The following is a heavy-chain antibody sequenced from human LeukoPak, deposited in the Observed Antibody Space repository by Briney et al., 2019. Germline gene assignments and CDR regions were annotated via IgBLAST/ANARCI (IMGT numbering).Heavy chain of an antibody. CDR3: AKDHSSSWPRGAFDV. J-gene: IGHJ3*01. CDR2: ITANGDAT. Sequence: GGSLRLSCVGSGFIFRSYAVTWVRQAPGKGLEWVSSITANGDATYYADSVKGRFTISRDNSKNTLYLQMSSLRAENTAVYYCAKDHSSSWPRGAFDVWGQGTMVTVSS. V-gene: IGHV3-23*01. CDR1: GFIFRSYA. D-gene: IGHD6-13*01.